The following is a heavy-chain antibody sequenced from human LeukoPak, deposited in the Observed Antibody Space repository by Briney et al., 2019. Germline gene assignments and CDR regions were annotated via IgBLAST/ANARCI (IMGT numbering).Heavy chain of an antibody. J-gene: IGHJ4*02. CDR1: GFTFSSYA. D-gene: IGHD3-3*01. V-gene: IGHV3-7*01. CDR2: IKKDGSEK. CDR3: VRDGGIFGVGNFDC. Sequence: GGSLRLSCAASGFTFSSYAMSWVRQAPGKGLEWVANIKKDGSEKYYVDSVKGRFTISRDNAKNSLYLQMNSLRAEDTAVYYCVRDGGIFGVGNFDCWGQGTLVTVSS.